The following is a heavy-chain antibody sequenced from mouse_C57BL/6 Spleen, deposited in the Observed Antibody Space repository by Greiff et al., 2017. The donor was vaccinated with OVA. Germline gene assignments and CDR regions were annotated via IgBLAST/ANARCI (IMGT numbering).Heavy chain of an antibody. CDR3: ARDRGAMDYDY. CDR1: GYSITSGYY. V-gene: IGHV3-6*01. Sequence: EVQLQESGPGLVKPSQSLSLTCSVTGYSITSGYYWNWIRQFPGNKLEWMGYISYDGSNNYNPSLKNRISITRDTSKNQFFLKLNSVTTEDTATYYCARDRGAMDYDYWGQGTTLTVSS. J-gene: IGHJ2*01. CDR2: ISYDGSN. D-gene: IGHD1-1*02.